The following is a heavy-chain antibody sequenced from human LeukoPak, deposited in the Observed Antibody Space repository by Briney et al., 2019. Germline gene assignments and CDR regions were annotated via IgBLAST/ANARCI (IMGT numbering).Heavy chain of an antibody. V-gene: IGHV1-2*02. CDR2: INPNSGRT. CDR1: GYTFTGYY. CDR3: ARTREYSSSWYFPPFAP. D-gene: IGHD6-13*01. J-gene: IGHJ5*02. Sequence: ASVTVSCTASGYTFTGYYMNWVRQAPGQGLEWMGWINPNSGRTNYAQNFQGRVTMTRDPSISTAYMELNSLTSNDTAVYYCARTREYSSSWYFPPFAPWGQGTLVTVSS.